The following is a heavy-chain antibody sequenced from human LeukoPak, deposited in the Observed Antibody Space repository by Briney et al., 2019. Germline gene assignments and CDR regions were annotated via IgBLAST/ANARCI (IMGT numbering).Heavy chain of an antibody. J-gene: IGHJ4*02. V-gene: IGHV4-59*01. CDR3: ARSQATEYDY. D-gene: IGHD2/OR15-2a*01. CDR1: GGSISSNY. Sequence: SETLSLTCTVSGGSISSNYWSWIRQPPGKGLEWIGYIYYSGSTNYNPSLKSRVTISVDTSKNQFSLKLSSVTAADTAVYYCARSQATEYDYWGQGTLVTVSS. CDR2: IYYSGST.